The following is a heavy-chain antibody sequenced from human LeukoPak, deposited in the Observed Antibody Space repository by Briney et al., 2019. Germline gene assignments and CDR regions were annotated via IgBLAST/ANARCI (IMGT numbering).Heavy chain of an antibody. CDR3: ARARTTGSFGSGRAFDY. D-gene: IGHD3-10*01. J-gene: IGHJ4*02. CDR1: GGSISSYY. Sequence: SETLSLTCTVSGGSISSYYWRWIRQPPGKGLEWIGYIYYSGITNYHPSLKSRVTISVDTSKNQFSRKLSSVTAAATAVYYCARARTTGSFGSGRAFDYWGQGTLGTASS. CDR2: IYYSGIT. V-gene: IGHV4-59*01.